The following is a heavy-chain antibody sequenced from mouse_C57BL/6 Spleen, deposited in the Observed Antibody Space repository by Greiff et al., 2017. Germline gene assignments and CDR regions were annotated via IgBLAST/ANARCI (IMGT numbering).Heavy chain of an antibody. CDR2: IYPGDGDT. CDR3: ARFEDYYGSSYGWYFDV. CDR1: GYAFSSSW. V-gene: IGHV1-82*01. Sequence: QVQLQQSGPELVKPGASVKISCKASGYAFSSSWMNWVKQRPGKGLEWIGRIYPGDGDTNYNGKFKGKATLTADKSSSTAYMQLSSLTSEDSAVXFCARFEDYYGSSYGWYFDVWGTGTTVTVSS. J-gene: IGHJ1*03. D-gene: IGHD1-1*01.